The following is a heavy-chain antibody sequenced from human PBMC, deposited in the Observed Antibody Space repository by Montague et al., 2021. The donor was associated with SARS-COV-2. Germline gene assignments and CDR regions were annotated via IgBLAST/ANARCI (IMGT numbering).Heavy chain of an antibody. D-gene: IGHD3-9*01. CDR1: GFTFSSYA. J-gene: IGHJ4*02. CDR2: ISYDGSNK. V-gene: IGHV3-30*04. Sequence: SLRLSCAASGFTFSSYAMHWVHQAPGKGLEWVAAISYDGSNKYYADSVKGRFTISRDNSKNTLYVQMNSLRAEDTAVYYCARDDYDILTGPFDYWGQGTLVTVSS. CDR3: ARDDYDILTGPFDY.